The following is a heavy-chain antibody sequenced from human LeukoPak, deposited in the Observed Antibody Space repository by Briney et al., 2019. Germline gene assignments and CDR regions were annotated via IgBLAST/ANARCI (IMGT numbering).Heavy chain of an antibody. Sequence: ASVKVSCEASGYTFTGYYMNWVRQAPGQGLEWMGWINPNSGGTNYAQKFQGRVTMTRDTSISTAYMELSRLRSDDTAVYYCAREEDTAMVPFDYWGQGTLVTVSS. D-gene: IGHD5-18*01. V-gene: IGHV1-2*02. CDR3: AREEDTAMVPFDY. J-gene: IGHJ4*02. CDR1: GYTFTGYY. CDR2: INPNSGGT.